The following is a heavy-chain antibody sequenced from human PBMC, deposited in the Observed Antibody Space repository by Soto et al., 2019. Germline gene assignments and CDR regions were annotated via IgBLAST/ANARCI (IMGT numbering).Heavy chain of an antibody. J-gene: IGHJ6*02. V-gene: IGHV1-18*01. Sequence: ASVKVSCKASGYTFTSYGISWVRQAPGQGLEWMGWVSAYNGNTNYAQKLQGRVTMTTDTSTSTAYMELRSLRSDDTAVYYCARGDYGSGSYLGPYYYYYGMDVWGQGTTVTVSS. CDR3: ARGDYGSGSYLGPYYYYYGMDV. CDR2: VSAYNGNT. D-gene: IGHD3-10*01. CDR1: GYTFTSYG.